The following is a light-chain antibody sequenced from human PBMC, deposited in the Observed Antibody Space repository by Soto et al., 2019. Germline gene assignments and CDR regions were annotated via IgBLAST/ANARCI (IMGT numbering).Light chain of an antibody. CDR2: GAS. CDR3: QEYNNWPALT. Sequence: EIVMTQSSATLSVSPGERATLSCRANQSVSSNLAWYQQKPGQAPRLLISGASTRATGIPDRFSGSGSGTEFTLTISSLQSEDFAVYYCQEYNNWPALTFGGGTKVEIK. J-gene: IGKJ4*01. CDR1: QSVSSN. V-gene: IGKV3-15*01.